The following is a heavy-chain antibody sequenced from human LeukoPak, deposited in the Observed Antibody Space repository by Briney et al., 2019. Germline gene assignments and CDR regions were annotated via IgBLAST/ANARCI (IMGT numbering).Heavy chain of an antibody. V-gene: IGHV3-23*01. CDR2: ISGSGGST. CDR3: AGALQGGTGY. D-gene: IGHD1-1*01. Sequence: AMXXVRQAPXXGLEWVSAISGSGGSTYYADSVKGRFTISRDNSKNTLYLQMNSLRAEDTAVYYCAGALQGGTGYWGQGTLVTVSS. J-gene: IGHJ4*02. CDR1: A.